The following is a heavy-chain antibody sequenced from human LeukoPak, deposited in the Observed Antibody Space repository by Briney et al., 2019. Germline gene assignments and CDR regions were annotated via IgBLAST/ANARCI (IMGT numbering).Heavy chain of an antibody. CDR1: GYTFTGYY. CDR2: INPNSGGT. J-gene: IGHJ5*02. V-gene: IGHV1-2*02. Sequence: ASVRVSCKASGYTFTGYYMHWVRQAPGQGLEWMGWINPNSGGTNYAQKFQGRVTMTRDTSISTAYMELSRLRSDDTAVYYCARDLEIGIITMVRGVIIPYNWFDPWGQGTLVTVSS. CDR3: ARDLEIGIITMVRGVIIPYNWFDP. D-gene: IGHD3-10*01.